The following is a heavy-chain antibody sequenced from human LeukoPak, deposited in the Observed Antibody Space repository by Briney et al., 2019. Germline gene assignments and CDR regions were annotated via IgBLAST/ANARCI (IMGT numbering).Heavy chain of an antibody. CDR2: ISAYNGKR. D-gene: IGHD6-19*01. J-gene: IGHJ4*02. CDR3: ARDSRASYSSGWYGPPDFDY. V-gene: IGHV1-18*01. Sequence: ASVKVSCKASGYTFTDFGISWVRQAPGQGLEWMGWISAYNGKRKYAQNVQDRVTMTTDTSTSTAYMELRSLRSDDTAVYYCARDSRASYSSGWYGPPDFDYWGQGTLVTVSS. CDR1: GYTFTDFG.